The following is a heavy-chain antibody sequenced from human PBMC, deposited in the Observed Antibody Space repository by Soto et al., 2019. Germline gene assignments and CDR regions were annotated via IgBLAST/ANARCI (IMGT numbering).Heavy chain of an antibody. J-gene: IGHJ5*02. Sequence: QVQLQESGPGLVKPSETLSLTCTVSGGSISGYYWSWIRQSPWKGLEWIGYIYYSGSTNYNPSLKSRVTISVDTSKNQFSLKLNSVTAADTAVYYCAREDSSSSIDPWGQGTLVTVSS. V-gene: IGHV4-59*01. CDR2: IYYSGST. CDR1: GGSISGYY. CDR3: AREDSSSSIDP. D-gene: IGHD6-6*01.